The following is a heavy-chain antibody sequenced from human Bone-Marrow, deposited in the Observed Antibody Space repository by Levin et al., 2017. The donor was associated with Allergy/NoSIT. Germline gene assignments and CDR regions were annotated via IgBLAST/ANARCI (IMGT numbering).Heavy chain of an antibody. V-gene: IGHV3-72*01. Sequence: GESLKISCTASGFSFSDNFIDWVRQAPGKGPECIGFIRNKRDSYTTEYAASVRGRFTISRDDSKNSVYLQMDSLKTEDTAVYYCVDLGRGHFGWGQGTLVTVSS. J-gene: IGHJ4*02. D-gene: IGHD7-27*01. CDR1: GFSFSDNF. CDR2: IRNKRDSYTT. CDR3: VDLGRGHFG.